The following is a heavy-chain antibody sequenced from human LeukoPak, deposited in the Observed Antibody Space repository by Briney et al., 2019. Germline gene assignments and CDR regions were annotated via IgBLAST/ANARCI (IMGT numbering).Heavy chain of an antibody. CDR1: GGSISSYY. CDR3: ARVPNSSGWRSYNWFDP. CDR2: IYYSGST. J-gene: IGHJ5*02. Sequence: PSETLSLTCTVSGGSISSYYWSWIRQPPGKGLEWIGYIYYSGSTNYNPSLESRVTISVDTSKNQFSLKLSSVTAADTAVYYCARVPNSSGWRSYNWFDPWGQGTLVTVSS. V-gene: IGHV4-59*01. D-gene: IGHD6-19*01.